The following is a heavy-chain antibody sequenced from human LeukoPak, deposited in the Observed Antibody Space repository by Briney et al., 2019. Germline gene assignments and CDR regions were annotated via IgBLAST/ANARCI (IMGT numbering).Heavy chain of an antibody. CDR2: IYSGGST. CDR1: GFTFNSYA. V-gene: IGHV3-23*03. Sequence: QSGGSLRLSCTASGFTFNSYAMNWVRQAPGKGLEWVSVIYSGGSTYYADSVKGRFTISRDNSKNTLYLQMNSLRAEDTAVYYCAKEGEEEGSWSETHNWFDPWGQGTLVTVSS. D-gene: IGHD6-13*01. J-gene: IGHJ5*02. CDR3: AKEGEEEGSWSETHNWFDP.